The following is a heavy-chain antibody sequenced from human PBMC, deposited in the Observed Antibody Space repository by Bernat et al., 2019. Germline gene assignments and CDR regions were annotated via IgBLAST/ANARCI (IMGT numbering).Heavy chain of an antibody. J-gene: IGHJ6*02. CDR3: ARELGDIVTGGDPNYYYGGMDV. CDR2: IIPILGIA. D-gene: IGHD3-9*01. Sequence: QVQLVQSGAEVKKPGSSVKVSCKASGGTFSSYTISWVRQAPGQGLEWMGRIIPILGIANYAQKFQGRVTITADKSTSTAYMELSSLRSEDTAVYYCARELGDIVTGGDPNYYYGGMDVWGQGTTVTVSS. CDR1: GGTFSSYT. V-gene: IGHV1-69*08.